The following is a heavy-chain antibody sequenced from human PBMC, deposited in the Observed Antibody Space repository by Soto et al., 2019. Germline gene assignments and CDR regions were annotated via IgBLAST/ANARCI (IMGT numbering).Heavy chain of an antibody. Sequence: GGSLRLSCAASGFTFTSYAMSWVRQAPGKGLKWVSAISNSGDSTYYAGSVKGRFTISRDNSENTLYLQINSLRAEDTAVYYCARLSSYSFDYWGQGTLVTVSS. CDR1: GFTFTSYA. CDR2: ISNSGDST. D-gene: IGHD3-16*02. V-gene: IGHV3-23*01. J-gene: IGHJ4*02. CDR3: ARLSSYSFDY.